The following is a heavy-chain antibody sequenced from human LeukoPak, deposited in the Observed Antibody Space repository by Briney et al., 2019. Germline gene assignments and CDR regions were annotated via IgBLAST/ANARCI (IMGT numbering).Heavy chain of an antibody. V-gene: IGHV3-15*01. CDR1: GFTFSNAW. D-gene: IGHD1-1*01. Sequence: GGYLRLYCAASGFTFSNAWMSWVRQAPGKGLEWVGRIKGKSDGETTDYAAPVKGRFTISRDDSKNTLYLQMNSPKTEDTAVYYCTTDSWNPFDYWGQGTLVTVSS. J-gene: IGHJ4*02. CDR3: TTDSWNPFDY. CDR2: IKGKSDGETT.